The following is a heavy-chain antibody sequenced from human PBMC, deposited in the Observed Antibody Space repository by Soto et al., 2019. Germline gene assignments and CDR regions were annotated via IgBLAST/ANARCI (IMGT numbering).Heavy chain of an antibody. CDR3: ARDLLRYFEWLQNNKYYYGMEV. J-gene: IGHJ6*02. D-gene: IGHD3-9*01. Sequence: ASVKDSCKASGYTFTSYGISWVRQAPGQGLEWMGWISAYNGNTNYAQKLQGRVTMTTDTSTSTAYMELRSLRSDDTAVYYCARDLLRYFEWLQNNKYYYGMEVWGQGTTVTVSS. CDR2: ISAYNGNT. CDR1: GYTFTSYG. V-gene: IGHV1-18*01.